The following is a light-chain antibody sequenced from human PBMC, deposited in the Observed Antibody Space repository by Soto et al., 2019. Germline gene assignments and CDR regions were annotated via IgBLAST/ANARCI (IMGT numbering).Light chain of an antibody. CDR1: SNDVGAHNY. CDR2: DVF. J-gene: IGLJ1*01. V-gene: IGLV2-11*01. Sequence: QSALTQPRSVSGSPGQSVLISCTGTSNDVGAHNYVSWYQQHPGRAPKLVIYDVFKRPSGIPARFSGSKSGNTASLTISGLQAEDEADYFCCSYAVRDTFYVFGTGTKVTVL. CDR3: CSYAVRDTFYV.